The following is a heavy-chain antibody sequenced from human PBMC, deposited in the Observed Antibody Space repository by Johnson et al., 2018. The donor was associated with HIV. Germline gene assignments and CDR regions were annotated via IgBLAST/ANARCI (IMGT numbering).Heavy chain of an antibody. CDR2: IQSGENT. V-gene: IGHV3-66*01. J-gene: IGHJ3*02. D-gene: IGHD2-21*02. Sequence: VQLVESGGGWVQPGGSLRLSCEASGFTVGSNSMSWVRQAPGKGLEWVSVIQSGENTLYADSVKGRFTVSRDDSKNTLYLQMNSLRAEDTDVYYCAGGVTVAFDIWGPGTVVSVSS. CDR3: AGGVTVAFDI. CDR1: GFTVGSNS.